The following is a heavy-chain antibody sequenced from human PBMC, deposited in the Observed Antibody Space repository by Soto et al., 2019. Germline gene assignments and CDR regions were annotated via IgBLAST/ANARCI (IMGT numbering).Heavy chain of an antibody. CDR1: GFRFGSYS. CDR3: AQVGGSYSTAIDY. V-gene: IGHV3-48*02. Sequence: GGSLRLSCAASGFRFGSYSMNWVRQVPGQGLEWLSYISSTSGTIYYADSVKGRFTISRDNAKNSLYLQMSSLRDDDTAVYYCAQVGGSYSTAIDYWGQGTLVTVSS. D-gene: IGHD1-26*01. J-gene: IGHJ4*02. CDR2: ISSTSGTI.